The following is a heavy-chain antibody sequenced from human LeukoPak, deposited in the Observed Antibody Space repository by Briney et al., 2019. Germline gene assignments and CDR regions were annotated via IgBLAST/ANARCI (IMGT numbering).Heavy chain of an antibody. J-gene: IGHJ6*02. CDR3: AKDGRGGVPAAKTKGSYYYYGMDV. Sequence: GGSLRLSCAASGFTFSSYGMHWVRQAPGKGLEWVAVISYDGSNKYYADSVKGRFTISRDNSKNTLYLQMNSLRAEDTAMYYCAKDGRGGVPAAKTKGSYYYYGMDVWGQGTTVTVSS. V-gene: IGHV3-30*18. CDR2: ISYDGSNK. CDR1: GFTFSSYG. D-gene: IGHD2-2*01.